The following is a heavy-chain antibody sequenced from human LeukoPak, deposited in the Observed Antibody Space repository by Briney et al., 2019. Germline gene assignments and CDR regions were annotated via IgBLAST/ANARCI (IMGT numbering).Heavy chain of an antibody. J-gene: IGHJ4*02. Sequence: GGSLRLSCAASGFTFSSHAMSWVRQAPGEGMEWVSAIIGSGGSTYYADSVKGRLTISRDNSKNTLYLKMNSLRAEDTAVYYCARGSIVGATSSFDYWGQGTLVTVSS. CDR3: ARGSIVGATSSFDY. CDR2: IIGSGGST. CDR1: GFTFSSHA. D-gene: IGHD1-26*01. V-gene: IGHV3-23*01.